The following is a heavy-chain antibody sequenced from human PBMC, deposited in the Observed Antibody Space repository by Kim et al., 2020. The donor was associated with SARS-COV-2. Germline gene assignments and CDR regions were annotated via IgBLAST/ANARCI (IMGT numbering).Heavy chain of an antibody. CDR3: ARGPAYDILTGYYIPYYYGMDV. CDR2: ISSSSSYI. J-gene: IGHJ6*02. Sequence: GGSLRLSCAASGFTFSSYSMNWVRQAPGKGLEWVSSISSSSSYIYYADSVKGRFTISRDNAKNSPYLQMNSLRAEDTAVYYCARGPAYDILTGYYIPYYYGMDVWGQGTTVTVSS. CDR1: GFTFSSYS. D-gene: IGHD3-9*01. V-gene: IGHV3-21*01.